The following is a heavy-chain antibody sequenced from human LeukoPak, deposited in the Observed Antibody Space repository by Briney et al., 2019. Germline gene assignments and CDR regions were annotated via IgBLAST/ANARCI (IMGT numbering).Heavy chain of an antibody. CDR2: IKSKTDGGTT. V-gene: IGHV3-15*01. Sequence: PGGSLRLSCAASGFTFSNAWMSWVRQAPGKGLEWVGRIKSKTDGGTTDYAAPVKGRFTISRDDSKNTLYLQMNSLKTEDTAVYYCTTDIGSIVGATSWLDYWGQGTLVTVSS. CDR3: TTDIGSIVGATSWLDY. CDR1: GFTFSNAW. D-gene: IGHD1-26*01. J-gene: IGHJ4*02.